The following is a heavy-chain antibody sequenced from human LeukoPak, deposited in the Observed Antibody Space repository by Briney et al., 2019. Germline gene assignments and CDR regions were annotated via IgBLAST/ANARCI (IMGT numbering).Heavy chain of an antibody. CDR2: IYYSGST. J-gene: IGHJ4*02. CDR1: GGSISSYY. D-gene: IGHD6-6*01. CDR3: AGYSVAARQVDY. V-gene: IGHV4-59*08. Sequence: SETLSLTCTGSGGSISSYYWSWIRQPPGKGLEWIGYIYYSGSTNYNPSLKSRVTISVDTSKNQFSLKLSSVTAADTAVYYCAGYSVAARQVDYWGQGTLVTVSS.